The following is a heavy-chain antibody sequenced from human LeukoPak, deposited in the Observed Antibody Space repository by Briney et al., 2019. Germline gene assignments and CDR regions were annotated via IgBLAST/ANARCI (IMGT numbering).Heavy chain of an antibody. Sequence: SETLSLTCTVSGGSISSYYWSWIRQPPGKGLEWIGYIYYSGSTNYNPPLKSRVTISVDTSKNQFSLKLSSVTAADTAVYYCARSSLVDTAMDDYWGQGTLVTVSS. CDR2: IYYSGST. V-gene: IGHV4-59*01. CDR3: ARSSLVDTAMDDY. J-gene: IGHJ4*02. D-gene: IGHD5-18*01. CDR1: GGSISSYY.